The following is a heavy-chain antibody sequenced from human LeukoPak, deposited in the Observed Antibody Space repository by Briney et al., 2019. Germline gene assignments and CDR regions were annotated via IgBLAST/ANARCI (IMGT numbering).Heavy chain of an antibody. CDR2: IKQDGSEK. J-gene: IGHJ4*02. V-gene: IGHV3-7*03. D-gene: IGHD1-26*01. Sequence: GGSLRLSCAASGFTFSSYWMTWVRQAPGKGLEWVANIKQDGSEKYHVDSVKGRFTISRDNAKNTLYLQMNSLRAEDTAVFYCAKNGVGGTWGNYFDYWGQGTLVTVSS. CDR3: AKNGVGGTWGNYFDY. CDR1: GFTFSSYW.